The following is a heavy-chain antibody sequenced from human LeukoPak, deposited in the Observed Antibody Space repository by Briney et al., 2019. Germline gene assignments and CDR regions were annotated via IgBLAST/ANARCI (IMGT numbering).Heavy chain of an antibody. V-gene: IGHV4-34*01. D-gene: IGHD3-10*01. CDR3: ARMITMVRGPWFDP. J-gene: IGHJ5*02. Sequence: PSETLSLTCTVSGGSISSYYWSWIRQPPGKGLEWIGEINHSGSTNYNPSLKSRVTISVDTSKNQFSLKLSSVTAADKAVYYCARMITMVRGPWFDPWGQGTLVTVSS. CDR1: GGSISSYY. CDR2: INHSGST.